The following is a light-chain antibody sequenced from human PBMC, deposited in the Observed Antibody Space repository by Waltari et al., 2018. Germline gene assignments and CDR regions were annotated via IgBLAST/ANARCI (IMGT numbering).Light chain of an antibody. J-gene: IGKJ2*01. CDR3: QHRSNWPPS. V-gene: IGKV3-11*01. CDR2: DAS. CDR1: QSIGSS. Sequence: EIVLTQSPATLSLSPGERATLSCRAIQSIGSSLAWYQQKPGLAPSLLIYDASNRAAGIPARFSGSGSGTDFTLTISSLEPEDFAVYYCQHRSNWPPSFGQGTKVEIE.